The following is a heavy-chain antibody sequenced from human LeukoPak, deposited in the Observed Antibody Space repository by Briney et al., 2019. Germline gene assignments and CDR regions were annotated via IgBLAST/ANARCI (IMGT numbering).Heavy chain of an antibody. Sequence: GGSLRLSCAASGFTFSSYSMNWVRQAPGKGLGWVSSISSSSSYIYYADSVKGRFTISRDNAKNSLYLQMNSLRAEDTAVYYCARDRSQQPVDYWGQGTLVTVSS. CDR1: GFTFSSYS. V-gene: IGHV3-21*01. J-gene: IGHJ4*02. CDR3: ARDRSQQPVDY. CDR2: ISSSSSYI. D-gene: IGHD6-13*01.